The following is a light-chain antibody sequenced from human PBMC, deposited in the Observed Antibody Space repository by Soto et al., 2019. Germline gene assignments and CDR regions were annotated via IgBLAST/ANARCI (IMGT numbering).Light chain of an antibody. CDR3: QQYSSYSPLT. Sequence: DIQMTQSPSTLSASVGDRVTITCRASQSISSWLAWYQQKPGKAPKLLIYDAYSLESGTPSRFSGRRSGTEFTLTIASVQPEDFATYYCQQYSSYSPLTFAGGTKVDNK. CDR2: DAY. J-gene: IGKJ4*01. CDR1: QSISSW. V-gene: IGKV1-5*01.